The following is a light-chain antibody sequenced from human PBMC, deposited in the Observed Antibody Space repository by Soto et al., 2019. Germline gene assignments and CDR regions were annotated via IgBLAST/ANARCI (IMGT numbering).Light chain of an antibody. CDR2: EVS. CDR3: SSYAGSSSMV. CDR1: SSDVGGYNF. J-gene: IGLJ2*01. Sequence: QSVLTQPPSASGCPGQSVTISCTGTSSDVGGYNFVSWYQQHPGKAPKLMIFEVSKRPSGVPDRFSGSKSGNTASLTVSGLQGEDEADYYCSSYAGSSSMVFGGGTKVTVL. V-gene: IGLV2-8*01.